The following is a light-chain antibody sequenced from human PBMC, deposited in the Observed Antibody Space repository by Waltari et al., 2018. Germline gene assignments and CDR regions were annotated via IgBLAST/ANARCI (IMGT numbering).Light chain of an antibody. CDR2: AAS. CDR1: QSIGTH. J-gene: IGKJ1*01. CDR3: QQYDDWPPWT. Sequence: EILMTQSPATLSLSPGERATLSCRSSQSIGTHLAWYQQKLGQAPRLLMSAASTGAPGLPARFSGSGSGTDFTLTISGLQSEDFALYYCQQYDDWPPWTFGQGTKVEIK. V-gene: IGKV3-15*01.